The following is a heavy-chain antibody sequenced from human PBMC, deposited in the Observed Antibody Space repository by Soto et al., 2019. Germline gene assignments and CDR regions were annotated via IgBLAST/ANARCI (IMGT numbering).Heavy chain of an antibody. Sequence: QAQLVQSGAEVKKPGASVKVSCKASGYTFSDYYIHWVRQAPGQGLECMAWINSNSGGADYARKFQGRVTLTRDTSISTAYMELTSLRSDDTAVYYCARDLGIAARGGFDYWGQGTLVTVSS. D-gene: IGHD6-6*01. CDR1: GYTFSDYY. CDR3: ARDLGIAARGGFDY. V-gene: IGHV1-2*02. J-gene: IGHJ4*02. CDR2: INSNSGGA.